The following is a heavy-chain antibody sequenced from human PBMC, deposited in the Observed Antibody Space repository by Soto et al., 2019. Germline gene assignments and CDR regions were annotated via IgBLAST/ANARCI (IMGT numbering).Heavy chain of an antibody. Sequence: SETLSLTCAVSGGSISSSNWWSWVRQPPGKGLEWIGEIYHSGSTNYNPSLKSRVTISVDKSKNQFSLNLSSVTAADTAVYYCARDYDSSGYYSNYWGQGTLVTSPQ. CDR1: GGSISSSNW. D-gene: IGHD3-22*01. J-gene: IGHJ4*02. V-gene: IGHV4-4*02. CDR3: ARDYDSSGYYSNY. CDR2: IYHSGST.